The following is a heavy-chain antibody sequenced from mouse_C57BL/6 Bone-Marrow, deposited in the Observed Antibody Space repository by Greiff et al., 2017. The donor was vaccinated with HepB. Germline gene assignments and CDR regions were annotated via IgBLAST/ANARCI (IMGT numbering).Heavy chain of an antibody. V-gene: IGHV10-1*01. J-gene: IGHJ1*03. CDR3: LRGLYYYGSSYVGYFDV. Sequence: EVKLVESGGGLVQPKGSLKLSCAASGFSFNTYAMNWVRQAPGKGLEWVARIRSKSNNYATYYDDSVKDRFTISRDDSESMLYLQMNNLKTEDTAMYYCLRGLYYYGSSYVGYFDVWGTGTTVTVSS. D-gene: IGHD1-1*01. CDR1: GFSFNTYA. CDR2: IRSKSNNYAT.